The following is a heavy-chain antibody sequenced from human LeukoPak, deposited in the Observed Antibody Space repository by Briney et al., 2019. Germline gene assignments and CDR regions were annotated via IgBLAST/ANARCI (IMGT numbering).Heavy chain of an antibody. Sequence: GGSLRLSCAASGFTFFSYGMHWVRQAPGKGLEWVAVISHDGSKIHYGNSVKGRFTISRDNSKSTLYLQMNSLRAEDTAVYYCARDSTLYCSSSSCQSHYGMDVWGQGTTVTVSS. D-gene: IGHD2-15*01. CDR1: GFTFFSYG. V-gene: IGHV3-30*03. J-gene: IGHJ6*02. CDR3: ARDSTLYCSSSSCQSHYGMDV. CDR2: ISHDGSKI.